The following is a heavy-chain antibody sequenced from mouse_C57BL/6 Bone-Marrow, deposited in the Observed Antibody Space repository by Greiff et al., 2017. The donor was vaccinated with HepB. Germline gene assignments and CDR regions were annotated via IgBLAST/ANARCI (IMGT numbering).Heavy chain of an antibody. V-gene: IGHV1-82*01. Sequence: QVQLQQSGPELVKPGASVKISCKASGYAFSSSWMNWVKQRPGKGLEWIGLIYPGDGDTTYNGKFKGKATRTADKSSSTAYMQLSSLTSEDSAVYVCARWAMVTTWFAYWGQGTLVTVSA. CDR1: GYAFSSSW. D-gene: IGHD2-2*01. CDR3: ARWAMVTTWFAY. J-gene: IGHJ3*01. CDR2: IYPGDGDT.